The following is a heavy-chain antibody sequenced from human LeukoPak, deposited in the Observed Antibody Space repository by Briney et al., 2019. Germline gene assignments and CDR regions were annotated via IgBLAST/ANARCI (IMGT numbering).Heavy chain of an antibody. J-gene: IGHJ3*02. CDR3: ARDAYDILTGYYHPNAFDI. V-gene: IGHV3-21*01. CDR1: GFTFSSYS. D-gene: IGHD3-9*01. CDR2: ISSSSSYI. Sequence: PGGSPRLSCAASGFTFSSYSMNWVRQAPGKGLEWVSSISSSSSYIYYADSVKGRFTISRDNAKNSLYLQMNSLRAEDTAVYYCARDAYDILTGYYHPNAFDIWGQGTMVTVSS.